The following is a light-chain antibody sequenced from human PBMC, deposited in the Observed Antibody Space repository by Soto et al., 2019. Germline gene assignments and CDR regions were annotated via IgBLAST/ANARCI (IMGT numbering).Light chain of an antibody. CDR3: AAWDDSLSAPWV. V-gene: IGLV1-47*01. J-gene: IGLJ3*02. CDR1: SSTIGSNY. CDR2: RNN. Sequence: QSVLTQPPSASGTPGQRVTISCSGSSSTIGSNYVYWYQQLPGTAPKLLIYRNNQRPSGVPDRFSGSKSGTSASLAISGLRSEDEADYYCAAWDDSLSAPWVFGGGTKLTVL.